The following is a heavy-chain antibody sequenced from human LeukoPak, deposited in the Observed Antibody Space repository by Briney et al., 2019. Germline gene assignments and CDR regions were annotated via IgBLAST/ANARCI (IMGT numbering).Heavy chain of an antibody. J-gene: IGHJ4*02. V-gene: IGHV3-23*01. CDR2: ISGRGGST. CDR3: AKDFPYYYDTSGYYQDS. Sequence: GGSLRLSCAASGFTFSSCAMSWVRQAPGKGLEWVSAISGRGGSTNYADSVKGRFTISRDNSKNTLYLQMNSLRAEDTAVYYCAKDFPYYYDTSGYYQDSWGQGTLVTVSS. CDR1: GFTFSSCA. D-gene: IGHD3-22*01.